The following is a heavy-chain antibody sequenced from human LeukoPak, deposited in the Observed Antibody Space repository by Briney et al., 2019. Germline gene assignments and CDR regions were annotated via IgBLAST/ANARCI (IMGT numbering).Heavy chain of an antibody. Sequence: GRSLRLSCEASGFTFSDYSMNWVRQAPGGPLEWLSYITSTSDTIYYADSVKGRFTSSRDNAKNSVYLQMNSLRAGDTAVYYCARSSGYPFFDYWGQGTLVTVSS. CDR2: ITSTSDTI. CDR1: GFTFSDYS. D-gene: IGHD3-22*01. CDR3: ARSSGYPFFDY. J-gene: IGHJ4*02. V-gene: IGHV3-48*01.